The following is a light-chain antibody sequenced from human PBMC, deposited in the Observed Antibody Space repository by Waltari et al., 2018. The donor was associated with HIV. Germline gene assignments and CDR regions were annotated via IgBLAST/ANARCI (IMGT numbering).Light chain of an antibody. Sequence: QSALTQPPSASGSPGQSVTISCTGTSSDVGGYTHVSWYQQHPGKPPKLTISEVSNRPSGVPERFAGSKSGNTASLTVSGLQADDEATYYCSSYAGSSNVGVFGGGTKLTVL. J-gene: IGLJ2*01. CDR2: EVS. CDR3: SSYAGSSNVGV. V-gene: IGLV2-8*01. CDR1: SSDVGGYTH.